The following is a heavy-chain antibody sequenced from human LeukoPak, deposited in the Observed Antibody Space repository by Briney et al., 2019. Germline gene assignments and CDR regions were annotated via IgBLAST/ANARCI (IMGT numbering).Heavy chain of an antibody. CDR3: ARQGAIYSGSYYEYFQH. D-gene: IGHD1-26*01. CDR1: GGSISSYY. CDR2: IYYSGTN. J-gene: IGHJ1*01. V-gene: IGHV4-59*08. Sequence: TSETLSLTCTVSGGSISSYYWSWIRQPPGKGLECLGYIYYSGTNNYHPSLKSRVTISVDTSNNQFSLKLSSVTAAETAVYYCARQGAIYSGSYYEYFQHWGQGTLVTVSS.